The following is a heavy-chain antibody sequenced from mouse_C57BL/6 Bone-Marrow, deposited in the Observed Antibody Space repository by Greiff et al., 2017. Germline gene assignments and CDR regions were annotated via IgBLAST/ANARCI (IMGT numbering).Heavy chain of an antibody. Sequence: QVQLQQSGAELVKPGASVKISCKASGYAFSSYWMNWVKQRPGKGLEWIGQIYPGDGDTNYNGKFKGKATLTADKSSSTAYMQLSSLTSEDSAVYCGAEIYYGKWYFDVWGTGTTVTVSS. CDR1: GYAFSSYW. J-gene: IGHJ1*03. CDR3: AEIYYGKWYFDV. CDR2: IYPGDGDT. V-gene: IGHV1-80*01. D-gene: IGHD2-1*01.